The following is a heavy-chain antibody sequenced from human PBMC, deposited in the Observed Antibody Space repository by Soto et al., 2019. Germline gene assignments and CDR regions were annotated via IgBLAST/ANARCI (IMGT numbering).Heavy chain of an antibody. V-gene: IGHV1-58*01. D-gene: IGHD6-19*01. J-gene: IGHJ4*02. CDR3: AALYDSSGWYLGGHFDY. CDR2: IVVGSGNT. Sequence: QMQLVQSGPEVKKPGTSVKVSCKASGFTFTSSAVQWVRQARGQRLEWIGWIVVGSGNTNYAQKFQERVTITRDMSTSTAYMELSSLRSEDTAVYYCAALYDSSGWYLGGHFDYWGQGTLVTVSS. CDR1: GFTFTSSA.